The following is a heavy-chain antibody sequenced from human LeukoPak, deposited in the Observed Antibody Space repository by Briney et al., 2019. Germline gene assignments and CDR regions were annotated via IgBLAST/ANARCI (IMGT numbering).Heavy chain of an antibody. J-gene: IGHJ4*02. Sequence: WIRQPPGKGLEWVGRIKSKTDGGTTDYAAPVKGRFTISRDDSKNTLYLQMNSLKNEDTAVYYCTTDITYDFWSGDGDYGGKGTLVTVSS. CDR2: IKSKTDGGTT. CDR3: TTDITYDFWSGDGDY. D-gene: IGHD3-3*01. V-gene: IGHV3-15*01.